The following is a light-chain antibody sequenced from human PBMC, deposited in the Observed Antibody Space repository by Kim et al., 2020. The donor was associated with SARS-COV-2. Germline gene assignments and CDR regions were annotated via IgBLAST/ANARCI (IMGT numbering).Light chain of an antibody. V-gene: IGKV1-39*01. J-gene: IGKJ3*01. CDR1: QSISSY. Sequence: ASVGDRVTITCRASQSISSYLNWYQQKPGKAPKLLIYAASSLQSGVPSRFSGSGSGTDFTLTISSLQPEDFATYYCQQSYSNPLTFGPGTKVDIK. CDR2: AAS. CDR3: QQSYSNPLT.